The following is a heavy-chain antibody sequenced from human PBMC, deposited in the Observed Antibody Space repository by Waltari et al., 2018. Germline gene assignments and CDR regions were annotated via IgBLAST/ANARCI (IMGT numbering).Heavy chain of an antibody. CDR1: GGSISSDSYY. J-gene: IGHJ5*02. V-gene: IGHV4-39*01. CDR3: ARHDLYSSRKFDP. D-gene: IGHD6-13*01. Sequence: QLQLQESGPGLVKPSATLSLTCTVSGGSISSDSYYWAWISQDPGKGLDWIGSIYYSGSTYYNPSLKSRVTISVDTSKNQFSLKLSSVTAADTALYFCARHDLYSSRKFDPWGQGTLVTVSS. CDR2: IYYSGST.